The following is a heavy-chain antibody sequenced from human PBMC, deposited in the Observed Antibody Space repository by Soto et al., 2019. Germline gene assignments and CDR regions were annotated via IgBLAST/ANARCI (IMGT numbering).Heavy chain of an antibody. J-gene: IGHJ5*02. CDR2: INHSGST. CDR3: AREYYDFGSGYRSCFDP. V-gene: IGHV4-34*01. CDR1: GGSFSGYY. D-gene: IGHD3-3*01. Sequence: SETLSLTCAVYGGSFSGYYWSWIRQPPGKGLEWIGEINHSGSTNYNPSLKSRVTISVDTSKNQFSLKLSSVTAADTAVYYCAREYYDFGSGYRSCFDPWGQGTLVTVSS.